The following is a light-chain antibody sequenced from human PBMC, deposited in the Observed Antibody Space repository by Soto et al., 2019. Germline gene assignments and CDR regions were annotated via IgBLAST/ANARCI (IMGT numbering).Light chain of an antibody. J-gene: IGLJ3*02. CDR2: YND. V-gene: IGLV1-36*01. CDR3: ATWDDRLTAWV. CDR1: NSNIGSNA. Sequence: QAVVTQPPSVSGAPRQSVNISCSGNNSNIGSNAVHWYQQLPGKAPKLLMYYNDMLPSGVSDRFSGSKSGTSASLAISGLQSEDEGDYYCATWDDRLTAWVFGGGTKVTVL.